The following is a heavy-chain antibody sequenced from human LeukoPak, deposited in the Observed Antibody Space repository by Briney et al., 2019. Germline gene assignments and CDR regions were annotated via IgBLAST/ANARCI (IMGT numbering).Heavy chain of an antibody. CDR3: PPLALFQSFGAFTSYYYMDV. CDR1: GYSFTRYD. CDR2: GNPNSGNT. D-gene: IGHD2-21*01. V-gene: IGHV1-8*01. Sequence: ASVNVSCKACGYSFTRYDINGVRQATGQGLEGMGWGNPNSGNTGYAQTFQGRVTMSMTTSISTAYMELSSLRSEHTAVYYCPPLALFQSFGAFTSYYYMDVWAKGPTVTVSS. J-gene: IGHJ6*03.